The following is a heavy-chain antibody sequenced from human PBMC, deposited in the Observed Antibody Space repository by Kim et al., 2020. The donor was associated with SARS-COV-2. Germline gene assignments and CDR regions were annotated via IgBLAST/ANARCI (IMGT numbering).Heavy chain of an antibody. CDR3: AREPGSGNWFDP. D-gene: IGHD3-10*01. Sequence: NYNPSLKSRVTISVDTSKNQFSLKLSSVTAADTAVYYCAREPGSGNWFDPWGQGTLVTVSS. V-gene: IGHV4-59*01. J-gene: IGHJ5*02.